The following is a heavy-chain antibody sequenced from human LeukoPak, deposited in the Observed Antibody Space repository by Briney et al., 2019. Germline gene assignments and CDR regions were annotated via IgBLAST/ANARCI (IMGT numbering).Heavy chain of an antibody. D-gene: IGHD5-24*01. J-gene: IGHJ4*02. CDR3: AGGDRDGYNFFDY. CDR2: ISSSSSYI. CDR1: GFTFSSYG. V-gene: IGHV3-21*01. Sequence: GGTLRLSCAASGFTFSSYGMSWVRQAPGKGLEWVSSISSSSSYIYYADSVKGRFTISRDNAKNSLYLQMNSLRAEDTAVYYCAGGDRDGYNFFDYWGQGTLVTVSS.